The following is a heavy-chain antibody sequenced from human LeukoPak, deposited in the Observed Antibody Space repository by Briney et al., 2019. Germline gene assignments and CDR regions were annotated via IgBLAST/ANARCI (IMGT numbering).Heavy chain of an antibody. J-gene: IGHJ5*02. Sequence: SWIRQPXGKGLEWIGYIYYSGSTNYNPSLKSRVTISVDTSKNQFSLKLSSVTAADTAVYYCARDSGDWFDPWGQGTLVTVSS. CDR2: IYYSGST. D-gene: IGHD2-21*01. V-gene: IGHV4-59*01. CDR3: ARDSGDWFDP.